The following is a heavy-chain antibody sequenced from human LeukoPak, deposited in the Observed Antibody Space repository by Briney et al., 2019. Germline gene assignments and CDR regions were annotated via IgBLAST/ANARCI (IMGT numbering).Heavy chain of an antibody. V-gene: IGHV4-31*03. CDR1: GGSISSGGFY. D-gene: IGHD4-11*01. Sequence: PSGTLSLTCTVSGGSISSGGFYWSWIRQHPGKGLEWIGYIYHSGTTYYNPSLKSRLTISVDTSKNQFSLDLSSVTAADTAVYYCARGGNTVTTDYWGQGTLVTVSS. J-gene: IGHJ4*02. CDR3: ARGGNTVTTDY. CDR2: IYHSGTT.